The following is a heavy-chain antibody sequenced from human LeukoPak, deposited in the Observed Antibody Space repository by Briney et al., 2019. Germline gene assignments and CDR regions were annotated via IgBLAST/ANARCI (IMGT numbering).Heavy chain of an antibody. CDR2: INPSGGGT. Sequence: GASVKVSCKASGYTFTSYYVHWVRQAPGQGLEWMGVINPSGGGTSYAQKFQGRVTMTRDTSTATVYMNLSSLRSEDTAVYYCARGYYGGLAWCDYWGQGTLDTVSS. V-gene: IGHV1-46*01. CDR1: GYTFTSYY. CDR3: ARGYYGGLAWCDY. J-gene: IGHJ4*02. D-gene: IGHD4-23*01.